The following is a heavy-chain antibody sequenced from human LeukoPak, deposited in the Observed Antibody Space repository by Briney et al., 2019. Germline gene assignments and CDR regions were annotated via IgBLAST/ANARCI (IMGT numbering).Heavy chain of an antibody. D-gene: IGHD5-24*01. CDR1: GFTFGTYW. J-gene: IGHJ4*02. Sequence: PGGSLRLSCAASGFTFGTYWMTWVRQAPGKGLEWVANIKRDGSEKYYADSVKGRFTISRDNAKNSLYLQMNSLRAEDTAVYYCARLDGFNYWGQGTLVTVSP. V-gene: IGHV3-7*01. CDR2: IKRDGSEK. CDR3: ARLDGFNY.